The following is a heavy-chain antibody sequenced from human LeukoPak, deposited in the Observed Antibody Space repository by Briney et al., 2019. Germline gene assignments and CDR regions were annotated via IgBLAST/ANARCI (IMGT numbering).Heavy chain of an antibody. CDR2: ISGSGGST. CDR3: AKATYGSGSYPLDY. J-gene: IGHJ4*02. CDR1: GFTFSSYA. Sequence: GGSLRLSCAASGFTFSSYAMSWVRQAPGKGLEWVSAISGSGGSTYYADSVKGRFTIPRDNSKNTLYLQMNSLRAEDTAVYYCAKATYGSGSYPLDYWGQGTLVTVSS. V-gene: IGHV3-23*01. D-gene: IGHD3-10*01.